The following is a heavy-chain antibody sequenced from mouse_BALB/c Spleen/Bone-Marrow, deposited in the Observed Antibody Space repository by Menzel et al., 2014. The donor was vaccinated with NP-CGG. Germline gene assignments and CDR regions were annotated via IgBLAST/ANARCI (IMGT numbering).Heavy chain of an antibody. CDR1: GYTFTSYV. Sequence: VQLQQSGPELVKPGASVKMSCKASGYTFTSYVMHWVKQKPGQGLEWIGYINPYNDGTKYNEKFKGKATLTSDKSSSTAYMELSSLTSEDSAVYYRARGGYYGYYAMDYWGQGTSVTVSS. J-gene: IGHJ4*01. D-gene: IGHD1-2*01. CDR2: INPYNDGT. V-gene: IGHV1-14*01. CDR3: ARGGYYGYYAMDY.